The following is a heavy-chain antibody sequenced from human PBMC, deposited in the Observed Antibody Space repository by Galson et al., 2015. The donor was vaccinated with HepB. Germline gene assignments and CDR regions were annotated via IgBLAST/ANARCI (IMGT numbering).Heavy chain of an antibody. V-gene: IGHV3-30*04. D-gene: IGHD6-19*01. CDR1: GFTFTSYT. CDR2: TSYDGSTK. J-gene: IGHJ4*02. Sequence: LRLSCAASGFTFTSYTMHWVRQAPGKGLEWVARTSYDGSTKSYIDSVKGRFTISRDNSKSTLYLQMNSLTTEDTAVYYCARDPSPYSSGSYYFDSWGQGNLVTVSS. CDR3: ARDPSPYSSGSYYFDS.